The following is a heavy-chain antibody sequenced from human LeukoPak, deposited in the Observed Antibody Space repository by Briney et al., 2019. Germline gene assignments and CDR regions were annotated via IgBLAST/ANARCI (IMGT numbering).Heavy chain of an antibody. D-gene: IGHD2-21*01. CDR1: GFNLTNYA. Sequence: GGSLRPSCTASGFNLTNYAMHWVRQAPGKGLEWVANMNQDESEKYSVDSVKGRFTISRDNADNLLFLQMNSLRVEDTAVYYCARDNVVLDYWGQGTLVTVSS. CDR3: ARDNVVLDY. CDR2: MNQDESEK. V-gene: IGHV3-7*01. J-gene: IGHJ4*02.